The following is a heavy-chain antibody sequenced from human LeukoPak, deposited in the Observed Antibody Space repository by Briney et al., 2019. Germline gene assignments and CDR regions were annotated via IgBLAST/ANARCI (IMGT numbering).Heavy chain of an antibody. Sequence: RGASLKVSCKASGCTFSSYAISWVRQAPGQGLEWMGGIIPIFGTANYAQKFQGRVTITADESTSTAYMELSSLRSEDTAVYYCAREGAMATILFDYWGQGTLVTVSS. J-gene: IGHJ4*02. CDR3: AREGAMATILFDY. D-gene: IGHD5-24*01. CDR1: GCTFSSYA. CDR2: IIPIFGTA. V-gene: IGHV1-69*13.